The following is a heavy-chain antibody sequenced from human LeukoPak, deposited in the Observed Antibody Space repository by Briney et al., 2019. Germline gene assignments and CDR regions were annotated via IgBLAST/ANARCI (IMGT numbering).Heavy chain of an antibody. CDR3: AKADEMNMDY. CDR1: GFTFSNYG. D-gene: IGHD2/OR15-2a*01. Sequence: PGRSLRLSCAASGFTFSNYGMHGVRQARGKGLEGVAIIWYDGSNKYYADSVKGRFTITKDNSKNTLYLQMNSLRAEDTAVYYCAKADEMNMDYWGQGTLVTVSS. V-gene: IGHV3-33*06. J-gene: IGHJ4*02. CDR2: IWYDGSNK.